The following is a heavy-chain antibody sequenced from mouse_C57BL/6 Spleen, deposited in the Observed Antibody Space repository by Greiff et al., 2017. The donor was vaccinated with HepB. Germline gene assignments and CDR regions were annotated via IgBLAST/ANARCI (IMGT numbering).Heavy chain of an antibody. CDR2: IDPSDSYT. J-gene: IGHJ2*01. CDR3: ARRRNWDY. Sequence: VQLQQPGAELVKPGASVKLSCKASGYTFTSYWMQWVKQRPGQGLEWIGEIDPSDSYTNYNQKFKGKATLTVDTSSSTAYMQLSSLTSEDSAVYHCARRRNWDYWGQGTTLTVSS. V-gene: IGHV1-50*01. CDR1: GYTFTSYW. D-gene: IGHD4-1*01.